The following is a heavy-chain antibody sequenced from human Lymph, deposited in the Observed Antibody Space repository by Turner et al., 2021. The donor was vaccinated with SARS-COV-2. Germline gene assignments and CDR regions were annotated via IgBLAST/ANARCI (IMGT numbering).Heavy chain of an antibody. Sequence: EVQLVESGGGLIQPGGSLRLSCAASGFTVSSNYMTWFRQAPGKWLEWVSLIYSGGSTYYADSVKGRFTISRDNSKNTLYLQMNSLRADDTAVYYCARVLPYGDYFDYWGQGTLVTVSS. CDR1: GFTVSSNY. CDR3: ARVLPYGDYFDY. J-gene: IGHJ4*02. D-gene: IGHD4-17*01. CDR2: IYSGGST. V-gene: IGHV3-53*01.